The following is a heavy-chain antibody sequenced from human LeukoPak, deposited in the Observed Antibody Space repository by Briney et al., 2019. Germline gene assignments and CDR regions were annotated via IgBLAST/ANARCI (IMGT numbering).Heavy chain of an antibody. J-gene: IGHJ5*02. D-gene: IGHD2-2*01. V-gene: IGHV1-2*02. CDR2: INPNSGGT. CDR1: GGTFSSYA. CDR3: ARRYTVVVPAAIWFDP. Sequence: GSSVKVSCKASGGTFSSYAISWVRQAPGQGLEWMGWINPNSGGTNYAQKFQGRVTMTRDTSISTAYMELSRLRSDDTAVYYCARRYTVVVPAAIWFDPWGQGTLVTVSS.